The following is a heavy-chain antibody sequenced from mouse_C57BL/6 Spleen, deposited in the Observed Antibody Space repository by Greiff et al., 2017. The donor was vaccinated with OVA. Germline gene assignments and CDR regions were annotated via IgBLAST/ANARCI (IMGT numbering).Heavy chain of an antibody. D-gene: IGHD1-1*01. CDR2: IDPEDGET. Sequence: EVKLMESGAELVKPGASVKLSCTASGFNIKDYYMHWVKQRTEQGLEWIGRIDPEDGETKYAPKFQGKATITADTSANTAYLQLSSLTSEDTAVYYCATDYYGSSYLDYWGQGTTLTVSS. V-gene: IGHV14-2*01. J-gene: IGHJ2*01. CDR1: GFNIKDYY. CDR3: ATDYYGSSYLDY.